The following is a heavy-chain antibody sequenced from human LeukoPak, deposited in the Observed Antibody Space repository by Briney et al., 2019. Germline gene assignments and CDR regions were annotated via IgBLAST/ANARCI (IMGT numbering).Heavy chain of an antibody. J-gene: IGHJ4*02. D-gene: IGHD2-15*01. CDR2: IYYSDST. Sequence: SQTLSLTCTVSGGSISSGSYYWSWIRQPAGKGLEWIGHIYYSDSTNYNPSLKSRVTMSVDTSKNQFSLKLSSVTAADTAVYYCARVICSGGSCRFDYWGQGTLVTVSS. CDR1: GGSISSGSYY. V-gene: IGHV4-61*09. CDR3: ARVICSGGSCRFDY.